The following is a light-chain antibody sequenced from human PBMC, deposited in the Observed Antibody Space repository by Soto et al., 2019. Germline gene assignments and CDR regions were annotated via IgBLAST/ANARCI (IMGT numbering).Light chain of an antibody. CDR3: SSSAGTKRVL. Sequence: QSVLTQPPSASGSPGQSVTISCTGTSSDVGGSQYVSWYQQHPDKAPKLMIFEVSARPSGVPDRFSGSRSGNTASLTVSGLQTEDEADYYCSSSAGTKRVLFGGGTQLTVL. CDR1: SSDVGGSQY. V-gene: IGLV2-8*01. CDR2: EVS. J-gene: IGLJ2*01.